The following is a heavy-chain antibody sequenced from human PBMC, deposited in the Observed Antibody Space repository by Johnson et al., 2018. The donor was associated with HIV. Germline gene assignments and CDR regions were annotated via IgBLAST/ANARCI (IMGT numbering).Heavy chain of an antibody. CDR2: ISWNSGSI. CDR3: AKANWNGDAFDI. CDR1: GFTFDDYA. Sequence: VQLVESGGGVVQPGGSLRLSCAASGFTFDDYAMHWVRQAPGKGLEWVSGISWNSGSIGYADSVKGRFTISRDNAKNSLYLQMNSLRAEDTALYYCAKANWNGDAFDIWGQGTMVTVSS. J-gene: IGHJ3*02. D-gene: IGHD1-1*01. V-gene: IGHV3-9*01.